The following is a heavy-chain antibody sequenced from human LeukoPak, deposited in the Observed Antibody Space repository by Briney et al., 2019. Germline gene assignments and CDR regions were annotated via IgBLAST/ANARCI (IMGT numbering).Heavy chain of an antibody. J-gene: IGHJ3*02. D-gene: IGHD6-19*01. Sequence: PGGSLRLSCAASGFTFSSYSMNWVRQAPGKGLEWVSSISSSSSYIYYAGSVKGRFTISRDNAKNSLYLQMNSLRAEDTAVYYCARNRGSSGWSTPHIWGQGTMVTVSS. V-gene: IGHV3-21*01. CDR2: ISSSSSYI. CDR3: ARNRGSSGWSTPHI. CDR1: GFTFSSYS.